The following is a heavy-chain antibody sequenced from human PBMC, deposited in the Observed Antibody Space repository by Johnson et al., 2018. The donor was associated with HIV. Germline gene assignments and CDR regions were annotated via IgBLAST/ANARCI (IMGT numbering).Heavy chain of an antibody. CDR2: IWYDGRNK. CDR1: GFTFSNYG. J-gene: IGHJ3*02. CDR3: ASSTVMRTDDAFDI. D-gene: IGHD2-21*01. Sequence: QVQLVESGGGVVQPGRSLRLSCAASGFTFSNYGMHWVRQAPGRGLEWVALIWYDGRNKYYEDSVKGRFTISRDNSKNKVYLQMNSLRAEERAVYYCASSTVMRTDDAFDIGGQGTVVTVSP. V-gene: IGHV3-33*01.